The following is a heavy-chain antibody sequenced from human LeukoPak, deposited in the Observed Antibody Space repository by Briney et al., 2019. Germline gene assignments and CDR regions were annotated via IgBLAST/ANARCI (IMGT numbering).Heavy chain of an antibody. CDR1: GYTFTSYA. Sequence: ASVKVSRKASGYTFTSYAMNWVRQAPGQGLEWMGWINTNTGNPTYAQGFTGRFVFSLDTSVSTAYLQISSLKAEDTAVYYCARVRRYCSSTTCYGSIDGMDVWGQGTTVTVSS. V-gene: IGHV7-4-1*02. D-gene: IGHD2-2*01. CDR2: INTNTGNP. J-gene: IGHJ6*02. CDR3: ARVRRYCSSTTCYGSIDGMDV.